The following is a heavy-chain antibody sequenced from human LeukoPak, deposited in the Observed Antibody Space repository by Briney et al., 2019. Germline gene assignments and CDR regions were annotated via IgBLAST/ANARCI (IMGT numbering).Heavy chain of an antibody. J-gene: IGHJ1*01. CDR1: GFTFSSYA. CDR2: ISGSGGST. V-gene: IGHV3-23*01. Sequence: GASLRLSCAASGFTFSSYAMSWVRQAPGKGLEWVSAISGSGGSTYYADSVKGRFTISRDNSKNTLYLQMNSLRAEDTAVYYCAKDEYYYDSSGYASQHWGQGTLVTVPS. D-gene: IGHD3-22*01. CDR3: AKDEYYYDSSGYASQH.